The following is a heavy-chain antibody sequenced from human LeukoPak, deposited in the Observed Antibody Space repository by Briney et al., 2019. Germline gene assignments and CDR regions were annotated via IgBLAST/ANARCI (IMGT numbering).Heavy chain of an antibody. CDR2: IYSGGST. D-gene: IGHD1-26*01. Sequence: GGSLRLSCAASGFTVSSNYMSWVRQAPGKGLEWVSAIYSGGSTYYSDDVKGRFTIFRDNSKNTLYLQMNSLRAEDTAVYYCARDREVGSFDYWGQGTLVTVSS. V-gene: IGHV3-66*02. CDR1: GFTVSSNY. CDR3: ARDREVGSFDY. J-gene: IGHJ4*02.